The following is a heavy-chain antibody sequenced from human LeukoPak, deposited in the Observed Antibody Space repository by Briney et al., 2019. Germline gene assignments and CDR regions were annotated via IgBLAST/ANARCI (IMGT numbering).Heavy chain of an antibody. D-gene: IGHD5-12*01. V-gene: IGHV3-23*01. CDR3: AKDRSRSGYDFGRYFDY. CDR1: GFTFSSYA. CDR2: ISGSGSST. J-gene: IGHJ4*02. Sequence: GGSLRLSCAASGFTFSSYAMSWVRQAPGKGLEWVSAISGSGSSTYYADSVKGRFTISRDNSKNTLYLQMNSLRAEDTAVYYCAKDRSRSGYDFGRYFDYWGQGTLVTVSS.